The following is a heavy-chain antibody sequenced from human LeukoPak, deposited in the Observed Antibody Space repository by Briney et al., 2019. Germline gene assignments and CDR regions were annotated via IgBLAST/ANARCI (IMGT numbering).Heavy chain of an antibody. J-gene: IGHJ4*02. CDR1: GFTFSSYG. CDR2: IYSGGST. CDR3: ARGTLRFLAG. D-gene: IGHD3-3*01. V-gene: IGHV3-NL1*01. Sequence: QPGGSLGLSCAASGFTFSSYGMHWVRQAPGKGLEWVSVIYSGGSTYYADSVKGRFTISRDNSKNTLYLQMNSLKAEDTAVYYCARGTLRFLAGWGQGTLVTVSS.